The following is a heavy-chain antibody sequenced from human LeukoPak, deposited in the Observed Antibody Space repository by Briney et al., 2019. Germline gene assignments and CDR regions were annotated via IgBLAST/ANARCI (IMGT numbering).Heavy chain of an antibody. CDR2: TNPDGSQT. J-gene: IGHJ4*02. D-gene: IGHD3-22*01. CDR3: ARPQGYFAANFDY. V-gene: IGHV3-7*01. Sequence: GGSLRLSCAASGFSISSYSMSWVRQAPGKGLEWVASTNPDGSQTSNVDSVKGRFTISRDNSKNTLYLQMNSLRGEDTAVFYCARPQGYFAANFDYWGQGTLVTVSS. CDR1: GFSISSYS.